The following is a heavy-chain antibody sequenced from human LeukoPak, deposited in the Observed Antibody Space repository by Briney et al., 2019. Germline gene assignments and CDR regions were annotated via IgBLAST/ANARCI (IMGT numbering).Heavy chain of an antibody. CDR3: ARVATVTTLYYFDY. V-gene: IGHV4-30-2*01. D-gene: IGHD4-17*01. J-gene: IGHJ4*02. Sequence: SETLSLTCTVSGGSISSGGYYWSWIRQPPGKGLEWIGYIYHSGSTYYNPSLKSRVTISVDRSKNQFSLKLSSVTAADTAVYYCARVATVTTLYYFDYWGQGTLVTVSS. CDR1: GGSISSGGYY. CDR2: IYHSGST.